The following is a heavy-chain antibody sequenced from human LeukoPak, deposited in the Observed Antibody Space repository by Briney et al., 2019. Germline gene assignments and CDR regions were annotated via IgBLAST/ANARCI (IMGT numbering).Heavy chain of an antibody. J-gene: IGHJ4*02. Sequence: GGSLRLSCAASGFTFSSYSMNWVRQAPGKGLEWVSSISSSSSYIYYADSVKGRFTISRDNAKNSLYLQMNSLRAEDTAVYYCAKDYYDSSGYYGGFGDWGQGTLVTVSS. D-gene: IGHD3-22*01. CDR2: ISSSSSYI. V-gene: IGHV3-21*01. CDR1: GFTFSSYS. CDR3: AKDYYDSSGYYGGFGD.